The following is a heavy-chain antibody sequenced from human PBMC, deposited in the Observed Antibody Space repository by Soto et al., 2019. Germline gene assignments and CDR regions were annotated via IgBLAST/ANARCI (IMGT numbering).Heavy chain of an antibody. V-gene: IGHV1-18*01. CDR1: GYTFTSYG. Sequence: QVQLVQSGAEVKEPGASVKVSCKASGYTFTSYGITWVRQAPGQGLEWMGWISPYNANTNYAQNLQGRVTMTTDTPTSTAYMELRSLRSDDTAVYYCARLGLTEYYFDYWGQGTVVTVSS. CDR3: ARLGLTEYYFDY. D-gene: IGHD7-27*01. J-gene: IGHJ4*02. CDR2: ISPYNANT.